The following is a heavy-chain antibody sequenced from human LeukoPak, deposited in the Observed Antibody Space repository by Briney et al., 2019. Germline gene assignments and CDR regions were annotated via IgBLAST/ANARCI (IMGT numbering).Heavy chain of an antibody. CDR3: AKGVTSMVRGLIIYYYYYMDV. CDR2: ISWDGGRA. D-gene: IGHD3-10*01. Sequence: GGSLRLSCAASGSTFDDYTMHWVRQAPGKGLEWVSLISWDGGRAYYADSVKGRFTISRDNSKNSLYLQMNSLRTEDTALYYCAKGVTSMVRGLIIYYYYYMDVWGKGTTVTVSS. J-gene: IGHJ6*03. V-gene: IGHV3-43*01. CDR1: GSTFDDYT.